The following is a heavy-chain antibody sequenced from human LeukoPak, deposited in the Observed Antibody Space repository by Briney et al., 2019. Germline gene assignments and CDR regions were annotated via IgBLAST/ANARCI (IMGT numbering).Heavy chain of an antibody. D-gene: IGHD2-2*01. CDR2: IYTSGRT. Sequence: SETLSLTCTVSGVSISSYYWSWIRQPPGKGLEWIGYIYTSGRTNYNPSLKSRVTISVDTSKNQFSLKLSSVTAADTAVYYCARRQQHVVVVPAAKPYYYYYMDVWGKGNTVTVSS. V-gene: IGHV4-4*09. CDR1: GVSISSYY. CDR3: ARRQQHVVVVPAAKPYYYYYMDV. J-gene: IGHJ6*03.